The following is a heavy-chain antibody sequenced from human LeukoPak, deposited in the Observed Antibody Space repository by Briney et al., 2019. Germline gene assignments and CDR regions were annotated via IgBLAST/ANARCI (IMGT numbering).Heavy chain of an antibody. CDR3: ARAHSGTRINWFDP. CDR1: GGSISSSSYY. V-gene: IGHV4-39*07. Sequence: SSETLSLTCTVSGGSISSSSYYWGWIRQPPGKGLEWIGSIYYSGSIYYDASLKSRVTISVDTSKNQFSLKLSSVTAADTAVYYCARAHSGTRINWFDPWGQGTLVTVSS. D-gene: IGHD1-1*01. CDR2: IYYSGSI. J-gene: IGHJ5*02.